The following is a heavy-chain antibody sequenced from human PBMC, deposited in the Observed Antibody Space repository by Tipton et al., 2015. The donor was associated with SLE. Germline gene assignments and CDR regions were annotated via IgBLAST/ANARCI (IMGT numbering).Heavy chain of an antibody. J-gene: IGHJ5*02. V-gene: IGHV4-39*07. Sequence: TLSLTCSVSGDSISRDTYYWAWGWIRQPPGKGLEWIGGFYYSGNRYYNPSLKRRVSISVDTSKNQFSLKLSSVTAADTAVYYCATIALAAAGSGWFDPWGQGTLVTVSS. D-gene: IGHD6-13*01. CDR3: ATIALAAAGSGWFDP. CDR1: GDSISRDTYY. CDR2: FYYSGNR.